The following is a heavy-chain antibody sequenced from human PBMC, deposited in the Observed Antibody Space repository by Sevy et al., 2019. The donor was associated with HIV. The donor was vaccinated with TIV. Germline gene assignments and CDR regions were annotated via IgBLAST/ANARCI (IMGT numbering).Heavy chain of an antibody. Sequence: GESLRLSCTSSGFTFGDYAMSWFRQAPGKGLEWVAFIRRNSHEPYGGTTEYAASVKGRFTISRDDSKRIAYLQMNSLKTEDTAVYYCTRALATADTPEYYFDYWGQGILVTVSS. J-gene: IGHJ4*02. V-gene: IGHV3-49*03. CDR3: TRALATADTPEYYFDY. CDR1: GFTFGDYA. D-gene: IGHD5-12*01. CDR2: IRRNSHEPYGGTT.